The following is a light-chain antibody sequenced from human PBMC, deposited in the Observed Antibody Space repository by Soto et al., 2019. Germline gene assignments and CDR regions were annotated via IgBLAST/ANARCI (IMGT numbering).Light chain of an antibody. V-gene: IGKV1-39*01. CDR1: QNISSY. CDR2: ATS. Sequence: DIQMTQSPSSLSASVGDRVTITCRASQNISSYLNWYQQKPGKAPQLLIYATSSLQTGVPSRFSASGSGTDFSLVISDLQPEDSAADYCQQGYSSRWTSGRGTKVEI. J-gene: IGKJ1*01. CDR3: QQGYSSRWT.